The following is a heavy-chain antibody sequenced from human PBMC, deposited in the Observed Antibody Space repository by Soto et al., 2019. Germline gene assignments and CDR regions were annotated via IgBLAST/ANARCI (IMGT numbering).Heavy chain of an antibody. V-gene: IGHV1-46*01. D-gene: IGHD2-21*02. Sequence: ASVKVSCKASGYILSSYYMHWVRQAPGQGLEWMGIINPSGGSTTYAQKFQGRVTMTRDTSTSTVYMELSSLTSEDTAMYYCATSYCGGDCPNNWFDPWG. J-gene: IGHJ5*02. CDR2: INPSGGST. CDR1: GYILSSYY. CDR3: ATSYCGGDCPNNWFDP.